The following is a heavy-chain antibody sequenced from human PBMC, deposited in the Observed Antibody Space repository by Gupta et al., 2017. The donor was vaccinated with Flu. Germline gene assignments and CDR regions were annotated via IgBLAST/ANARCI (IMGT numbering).Heavy chain of an antibody. D-gene: IGHD2-15*01. CDR1: GFTFSSNA. V-gene: IGHV3-21*01. CDR2: ISRDSSYI. CDR3: AMDYSNKNWYFDL. Sequence: EVQLVESGGGLVKPGGSLRLSCAASGFTFSSNAMNWVRQAPGKGLEWVSSISRDSSYIYYADSVKGRFTISRDNAKSSLYLQMNSLRAEDTAVYFCAMDYSNKNWYFDLWGRGTLVTVSS. J-gene: IGHJ2*01.